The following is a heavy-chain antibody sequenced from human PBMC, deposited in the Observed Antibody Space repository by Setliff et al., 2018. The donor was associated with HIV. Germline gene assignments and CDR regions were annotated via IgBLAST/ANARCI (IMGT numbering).Heavy chain of an antibody. CDR3: ARQGYGDYWYFDL. CDR2: IYPGDSSS. Sequence: GESLKISCEGSGYSFSRYWIGWVRQMPGKGLEWMGVIYPGDSSSKYSPSFQGQVTFTADKSINTAYMQWRSLKASDTAMYYCARQGYGDYWYFDLWGRGTLVTVSS. J-gene: IGHJ2*01. D-gene: IGHD4-17*01. CDR1: GYSFSRYW. V-gene: IGHV5-51*01.